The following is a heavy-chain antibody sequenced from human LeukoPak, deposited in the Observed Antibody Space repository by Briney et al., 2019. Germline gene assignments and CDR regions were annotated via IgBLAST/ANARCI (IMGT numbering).Heavy chain of an antibody. V-gene: IGHV3-23*01. CDR1: GFTFSSYA. CDR3: AKGLQGYDFWSGYPDGGRAGNWFDP. CDR2: ISGSGGST. J-gene: IGHJ5*02. Sequence: GGSLRLSCAASGFTFSSYAMSWVRQAPGKGLEWVSAISGSGGSTYYADSVKGRFTISRDNSKNTLYLQMNSLRAEDTAVYYCAKGLQGYDFWSGYPDGGRAGNWFDPWGQGTLVTVSS. D-gene: IGHD3-3*01.